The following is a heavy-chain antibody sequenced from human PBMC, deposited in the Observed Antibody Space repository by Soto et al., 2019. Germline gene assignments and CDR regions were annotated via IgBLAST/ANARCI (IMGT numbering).Heavy chain of an antibody. CDR3: ARETFYYDTSAYDFDI. D-gene: IGHD3-16*01. Sequence: PSETLSPTCPVSGVSINTSDFYRSWNRQHPGKGLEWIGYIYYAGTMYYNPSLESPVSLSVDTSKNQFSLKMSSVTAADTAVYYCARETFYYDTSAYDFDIWGQVTMVNV. J-gene: IGHJ3*02. CDR1: GVSINTSDFY. V-gene: IGHV4-30-4*01. CDR2: IYYAGTM.